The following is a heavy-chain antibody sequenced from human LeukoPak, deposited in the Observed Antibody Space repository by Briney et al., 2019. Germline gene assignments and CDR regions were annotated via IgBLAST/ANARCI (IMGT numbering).Heavy chain of an antibody. CDR2: IKQDGSEK. D-gene: IGHD1-1*01. CDR1: GFTFSIYW. J-gene: IGHJ3*02. CDR3: ARDWKGYTYNADAFDI. V-gene: IGHV3-7*01. Sequence: GGSLRPSCAASGFTFSIYWMSWVRQAPGKGLEWVANIKQDGSEKNYVDSVKGRFTISRDNAKNSLFLQMNSLRAEDTAVYYCARDWKGYTYNADAFDIWGQGTMVTVSS.